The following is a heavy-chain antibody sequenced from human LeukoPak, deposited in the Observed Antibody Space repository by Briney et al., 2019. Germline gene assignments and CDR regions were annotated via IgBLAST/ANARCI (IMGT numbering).Heavy chain of an antibody. CDR2: ISGSGGST. CDR1: GFTFSSYA. CDR3: AKDYYDSSGYYAPWFY. J-gene: IGHJ4*02. Sequence: PGMSLRLSCAASGFTFSSYAMSWVRQAPGKGLEWVSAISGSGGSTYYADSVKGRFTISRDNSKNTLYLQMNSLRAEDTAVYYCAKDYYDSSGYYAPWFYWGQGTLVTVSS. V-gene: IGHV3-23*01. D-gene: IGHD3-22*01.